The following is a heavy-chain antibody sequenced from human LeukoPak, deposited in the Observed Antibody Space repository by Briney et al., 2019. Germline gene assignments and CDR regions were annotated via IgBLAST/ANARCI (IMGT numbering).Heavy chain of an antibody. CDR2: INPNSGGT. CDR1: GYTFTGYY. D-gene: IGHD6-25*01. CDR3: ARDVQGQRLKDY. Sequence: ASVTVSCKASGYTFTGYYMHWVRQAPGQGLEWMGWINPNSGGTNYAQKFQGRATMTRDTSISTAYMELSRLGSDDTAVYYCARDVQGQRLKDYWGQGTLVTVSS. J-gene: IGHJ4*02. V-gene: IGHV1-2*02.